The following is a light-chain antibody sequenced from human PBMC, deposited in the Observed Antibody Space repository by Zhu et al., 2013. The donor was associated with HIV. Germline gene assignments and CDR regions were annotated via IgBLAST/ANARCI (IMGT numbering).Light chain of an antibody. CDR3: QQYGALPRT. CDR1: QSIDSNF. J-gene: IGKJ1*01. Sequence: DIVLTQSPDILSLSPGERATLSCRASQSIDSNFLAWFQQRPGQAPRLLIYGASGRATGIPDRFTGSGSGTDFSLSISRLESEDFAMYFCQQYGALPRTFGQGTRVEI. CDR2: GAS. V-gene: IGKV3-20*01.